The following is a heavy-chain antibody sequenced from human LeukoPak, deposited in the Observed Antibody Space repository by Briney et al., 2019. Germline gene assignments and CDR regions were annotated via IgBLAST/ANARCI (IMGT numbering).Heavy chain of an antibody. CDR2: IYYSGST. D-gene: IGHD3-10*01. Sequence: PSETLSLTCTVSGGSISSSSYYWGWIRQPPGKGLEWIGSIYYSGSTYYNPSLKSRVTISVDTSKNQFSLKLSSVTAADTAVYYCARDHELSYYYGSGSYYNLGAFDIWGQGTMVTVSS. CDR3: ARDHELSYYYGSGSYYNLGAFDI. J-gene: IGHJ3*02. V-gene: IGHV4-39*07. CDR1: GGSISSSSYY.